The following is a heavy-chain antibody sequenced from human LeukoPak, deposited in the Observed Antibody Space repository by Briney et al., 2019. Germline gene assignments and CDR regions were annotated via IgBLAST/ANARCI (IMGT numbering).Heavy chain of an antibody. CDR1: GYTFTGYY. J-gene: IGHJ6*03. V-gene: IGHV1-18*04. D-gene: IGHD3-9*01. CDR3: ARESLDYDILTGYYTELYYYYDMDV. CDR2: ISAYNGNT. Sequence: ASVKVSCKASGYTFTGYYMHWVRQAPGQGLEWMGWISAYNGNTNYAQKLQGRVTMTTDTSTSTAYMELRSLRSDDTAVYYCARESLDYDILTGYYTELYYYYDMDVWGKGTTVTVSS.